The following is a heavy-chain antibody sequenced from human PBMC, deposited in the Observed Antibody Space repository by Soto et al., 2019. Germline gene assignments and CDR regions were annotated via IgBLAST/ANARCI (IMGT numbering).Heavy chain of an antibody. CDR1: GYSFTSYW. D-gene: IGHD5-18*01. Sequence: GESLKISCKGSGYSFTSYWISWVRQMPGKGLEWMGRIDPSDSYTNYSPSFQGHVTISADKSISTAYLQWSSLKASDTAMYYCSGIQFNSRDTAMAAYYYYYGMDVWGQGTTVTVSS. V-gene: IGHV5-10-1*01. CDR3: SGIQFNSRDTAMAAYYYYYGMDV. J-gene: IGHJ6*02. CDR2: IDPSDSYT.